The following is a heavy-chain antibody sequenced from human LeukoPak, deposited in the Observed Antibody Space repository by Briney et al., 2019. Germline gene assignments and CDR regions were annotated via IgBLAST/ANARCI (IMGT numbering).Heavy chain of an antibody. V-gene: IGHV1-69*06. CDR1: GDTLSNYG. CDR2: IIPMLGTA. J-gene: IGHJ5*02. CDR3: ARPLGGGYCSGGSCYPAVWFDP. Sequence: ASVKVSCKASGDTLSNYGISWVRQGPGQGLEWVGGIIPMLGTAKYAQKFQGRVTITADKSTSTAFMELSSLRSEDTAMYYCARPLGGGYCSGGSCYPAVWFDPWGQGTLVTVSS. D-gene: IGHD2-15*01.